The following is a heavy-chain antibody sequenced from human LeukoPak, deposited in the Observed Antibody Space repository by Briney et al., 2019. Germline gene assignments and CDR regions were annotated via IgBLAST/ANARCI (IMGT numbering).Heavy chain of an antibody. CDR3: ARGVDLPSLFDF. CDR2: IYYGGRT. D-gene: IGHD2-2*01. Sequence: SETLSLTCTVSGGSMSSYYWSWIRQPPGKGLEWIGYIYYGGRTNYNPSLKSRVNISVDTSKNQFSLKVNSVTAADTAVYFCARGVDLPSLFDFWGQGTLVTVSS. CDR1: GGSMSSYY. V-gene: IGHV4-59*01. J-gene: IGHJ4*02.